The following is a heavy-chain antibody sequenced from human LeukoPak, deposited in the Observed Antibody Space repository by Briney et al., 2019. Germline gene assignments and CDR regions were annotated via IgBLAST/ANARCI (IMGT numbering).Heavy chain of an antibody. J-gene: IGHJ3*02. CDR2: ISAYNGNT. CDR1: GYTFTSYG. CDR3: ARGRLDYGDSRDAFDI. D-gene: IGHD4-17*01. V-gene: IGHV1-18*01. Sequence: ASVKVSCKASGYTFTSYGISWVRQAPGQGLEWMGWISAYNGNTNYAQKLQGRVTMTTDTSTSTAYMELRSLRSDDTAVYYCARGRLDYGDSRDAFDIWGQGTMVTVSS.